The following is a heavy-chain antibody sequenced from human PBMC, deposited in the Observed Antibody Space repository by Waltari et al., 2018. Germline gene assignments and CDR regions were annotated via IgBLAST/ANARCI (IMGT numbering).Heavy chain of an antibody. J-gene: IGHJ4*02. CDR3: ARWVAAAGPFDY. CDR2: SNHSGST. Sequence: VQLVESGGGLVQPGGSLRLSCAASGFTFSSYWMSWVRQAPGKGLEGIGESNHSGSTNYNPSLKSRVTISVDTSKNQFSLKLSSVTAADTAVYYCARWVAAAGPFDYWGQGTLVTVSS. CDR1: GFTFSSYW. D-gene: IGHD6-13*01. V-gene: IGHV4-34*01.